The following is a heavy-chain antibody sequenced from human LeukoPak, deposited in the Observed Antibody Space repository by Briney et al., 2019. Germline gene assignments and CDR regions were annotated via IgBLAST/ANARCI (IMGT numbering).Heavy chain of an antibody. CDR2: ISGSGGST. J-gene: IGHJ4*02. Sequence: GGSLRLSCAASGFTFSSYAMSWVRQAPGKGLEWVSAISGSGGSTYYADSVKGRFTISRDNSKNTLYLQMNSLRAEDTAVYYCAKYAPPTTVVTRYFDYWGQGTLVTVS. CDR3: AKYAPPTTVVTRYFDY. CDR1: GFTFSSYA. V-gene: IGHV3-23*01. D-gene: IGHD4-11*01.